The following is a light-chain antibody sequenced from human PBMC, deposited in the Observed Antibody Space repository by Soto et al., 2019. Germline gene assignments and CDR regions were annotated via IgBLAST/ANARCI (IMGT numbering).Light chain of an antibody. J-gene: IGKJ4*01. CDR1: PSVSSN. CDR2: GAS. V-gene: IGKV3-15*01. CDR3: QQYNNWPPLT. Sequence: EILMTQSLATLSVSPGERATLYCRSSPSVSSNLAWYQQKPGQAPRLLIYGASTRATGIPARFSGSGSGTEFTLTISSLQSEDFAVYYCQQYNNWPPLTVGGETKVEIK.